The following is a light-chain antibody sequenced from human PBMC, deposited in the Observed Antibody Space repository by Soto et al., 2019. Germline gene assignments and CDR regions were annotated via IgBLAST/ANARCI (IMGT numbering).Light chain of an antibody. CDR2: AAS. V-gene: IGKV1-39*01. J-gene: IGKJ5*01. CDR3: QQSYSTPS. CDR1: QSISSY. Sequence: DIQMTQSPSSLSASVGDRVTITCRASQSISSYLNWYQQKPGKAPKLLIYAASSLQSGVPSRFSGSGSGKDFTISISSLQPEDFANYYCQQSYSTPSFGQGTRLEIK.